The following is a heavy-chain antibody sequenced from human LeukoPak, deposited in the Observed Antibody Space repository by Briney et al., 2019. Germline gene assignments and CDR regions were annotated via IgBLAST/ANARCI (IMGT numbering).Heavy chain of an antibody. CDR2: IYSSGST. CDR1: GGSINNYY. V-gene: IGHV4-4*07. CDR3: ARTPIYYFDNSGYYS. J-gene: IGHJ4*02. D-gene: IGHD3-22*01. Sequence: NTSETLSLTCTVSGGSINNYYWSWIRQPAGKGLEWIGLIYSSGSTSYNPSLKSRVTMSVDTSKTQFSLRLSSVTAADTAVYYCARTPIYYFDNSGYYSWGQGTLVTVSS.